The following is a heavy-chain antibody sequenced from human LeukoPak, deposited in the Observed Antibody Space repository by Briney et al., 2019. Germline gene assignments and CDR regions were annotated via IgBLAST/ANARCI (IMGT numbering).Heavy chain of an antibody. D-gene: IGHD3-9*01. J-gene: IGHJ5*02. CDR1: GYTFADYY. V-gene: IGHV1-2*02. CDR2: IYPKSGGT. Sequence: GASVKVSCKTSGYTFADYYIHWMRQAPGQGLGWMGWIYPKSGGTNSAQKFQGRVTMTRDTSISTAYMELSRLRFDDTAVYYCARVSTSGYRDWLDPWGQGTLVTVSS. CDR3: ARVSTSGYRDWLDP.